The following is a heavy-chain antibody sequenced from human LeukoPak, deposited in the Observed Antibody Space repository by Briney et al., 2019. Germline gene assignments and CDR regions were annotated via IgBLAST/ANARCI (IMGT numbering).Heavy chain of an antibody. J-gene: IGHJ2*01. CDR1: GFTVSSNY. V-gene: IGHV3-53*01. CDR2: IYRGGST. Sequence: PGGSLRLSCAASGFTVSSNYMSWVRQAPGKGLEWVSVIYRGGSTHYAGSVEGRFTISRDKSKNTVYLQLNSLRAGDTAVYYCARSPDYGDPYWYFDLWGRGTLVTVSS. D-gene: IGHD4-17*01. CDR3: ARSPDYGDPYWYFDL.